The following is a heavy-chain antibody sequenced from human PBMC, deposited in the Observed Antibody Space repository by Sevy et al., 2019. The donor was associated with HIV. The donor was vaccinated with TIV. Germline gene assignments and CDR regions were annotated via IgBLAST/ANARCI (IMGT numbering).Heavy chain of an antibody. V-gene: IGHV3-30*18. Sequence: GGSLRLSCAASGFTFSSYGMHWVRQAPGKGLEWVAVISYDGSNKYYADSVKGRFTISRDNSKNTLYLQMNSLRADDTAVYYCAKGKGDGYNRYFDLWGRGTLVTVSS. CDR3: AKGKGDGYNRYFDL. CDR2: ISYDGSNK. CDR1: GFTFSSYG. J-gene: IGHJ2*01. D-gene: IGHD5-12*01.